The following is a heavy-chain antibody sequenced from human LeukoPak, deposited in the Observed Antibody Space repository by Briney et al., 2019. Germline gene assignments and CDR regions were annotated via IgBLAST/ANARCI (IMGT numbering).Heavy chain of an antibody. V-gene: IGHV3-23*01. J-gene: IGHJ4*02. D-gene: IGHD6-19*01. CDR2: IFGSGGSA. CDR3: GKTTTGYSSGRYPAWPVDY. CDR1: GFTFSSYA. Sequence: GGSLRLSCTASGFTFSSYAMYWVRQAPGKGLEWVSGIFGSGGSAHYADSVKGRFAISRDNSKNTVYLQMNSLRAEDTAVYYCGKTTTGYSSGRYPAWPVDYWGQGTLVTVSS.